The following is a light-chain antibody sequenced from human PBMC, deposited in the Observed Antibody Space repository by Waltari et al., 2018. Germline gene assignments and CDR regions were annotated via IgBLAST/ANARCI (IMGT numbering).Light chain of an antibody. Sequence: EIVLTQSPGTLSLSPGDRATLSCRASQSVGWSLAWYQQKPGQAPRLLIYGASTRAPGIPDRFSGGGSGTDFSLTISRLEPEDFAVYHCQHYVRLPVTFGQGTKVEIK. CDR1: QSVGWS. V-gene: IGKV3-20*01. CDR3: QHYVRLPVT. J-gene: IGKJ1*01. CDR2: GAS.